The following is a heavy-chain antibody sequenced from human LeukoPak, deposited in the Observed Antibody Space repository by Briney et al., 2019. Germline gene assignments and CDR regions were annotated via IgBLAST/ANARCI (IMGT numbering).Heavy chain of an antibody. J-gene: IGHJ3*02. CDR1: GGSISSYY. Sequence: PSETLSLTCTVSGGSISSYYWSWIRQPAGKGLEWIGRIYTSGSTNYNPSLKSRVTMSVDTSKNQFSLKLSSVTAADTAVYYCARDKILTGTTVVAFDIWGQGTMVTVSS. V-gene: IGHV4-4*07. D-gene: IGHD1-7*01. CDR2: IYTSGST. CDR3: ARDKILTGTTVVAFDI.